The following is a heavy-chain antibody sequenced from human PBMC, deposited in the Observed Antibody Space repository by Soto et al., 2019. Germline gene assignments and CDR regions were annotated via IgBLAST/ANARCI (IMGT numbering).Heavy chain of an antibody. CDR2: INYSGNT. Sequence: QVQIQQWGAGLLKPSETLSLTCAVYGESLSGYYVNWIRQSPGKGLEWIGEINYSGNTNYNPSLKSRVTISIDTSKNQFSLKLSSVTAADTAVYYCARTRNLDVWGQGTTVIVSS. V-gene: IGHV4-34*01. J-gene: IGHJ6*02. CDR3: ARTRNLDV. CDR1: GESLSGYY. D-gene: IGHD1-1*01.